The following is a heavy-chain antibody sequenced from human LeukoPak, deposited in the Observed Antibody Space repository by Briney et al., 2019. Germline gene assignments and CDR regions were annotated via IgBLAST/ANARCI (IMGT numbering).Heavy chain of an antibody. D-gene: IGHD2-2*01. CDR3: ARLGYCSGTSGYLGGFDY. CDR1: GFTFSSYW. J-gene: IGHJ4*02. CDR2: INSDGSST. V-gene: IGHV3-74*01. Sequence: GGSLRLSCAASGFTFSSYWMHWVRQAPGKGLVWVSRINSDGSSTSYADSVKGQFTISRDNAKNTLYLQMNSLRAEDTAVYYCARLGYCSGTSGYLGGFDYWGQGTLVTVSS.